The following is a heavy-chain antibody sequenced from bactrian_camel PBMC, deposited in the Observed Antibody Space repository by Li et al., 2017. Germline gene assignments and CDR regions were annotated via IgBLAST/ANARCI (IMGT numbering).Heavy chain of an antibody. CDR2: IGRDGST. CDR1: GYSYCPYD. J-gene: IGHJ4*01. D-gene: IGHD7*01. V-gene: IGHV3S57*01. Sequence: HVQLVESGGGSVQAGGSLRLSCVASGYSYCPYDMNWYRQAPGKEREFVSGIGRDGSTSYADSVKGRFTYSQDSAKNTVYLQMGDLKPEDTAMYYCAASPRRGGWWSCRMLDSDAYNYWGQGTQVTVS. CDR3: AASPRRGGWWSCRMLDSDAYNY.